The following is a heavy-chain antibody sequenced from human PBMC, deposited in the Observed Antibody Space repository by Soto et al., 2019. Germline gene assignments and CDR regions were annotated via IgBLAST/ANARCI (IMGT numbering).Heavy chain of an antibody. CDR2: IYYRGST. Sequence: QVQLQESGPGLVQPSQTLSLTCTVSGGSFSSANHYWTWIRQPPGKGLEWIGYIYYRGSTYYNPSLKSRVIISLETSKKQFSLKLSSVTAADTAVYYCASAQGDYPHFDYWGQGTLVTVSS. J-gene: IGHJ4*02. V-gene: IGHV4-30-4*01. CDR3: ASAQGDYPHFDY. CDR1: GGSFSSANHY. D-gene: IGHD4-17*01.